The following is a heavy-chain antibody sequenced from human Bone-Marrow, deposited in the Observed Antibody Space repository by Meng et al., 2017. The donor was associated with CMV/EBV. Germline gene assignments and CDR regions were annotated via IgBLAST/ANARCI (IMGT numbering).Heavy chain of an antibody. J-gene: IGHJ4*02. V-gene: IGHV3-30-3*01. CDR2: ISYDGSNK. D-gene: IGHD3-22*01. Sequence: SGFTVSSYAMHWVRQAPGKGLEWVAVISYDGSNKYYADSVKGRVTISRDNSKNTLYLQMNSLRAEDTAVYYCARAINYYDSSGYYDDYWGQGTLVTVSS. CDR1: GFTVSSYA. CDR3: ARAINYYDSSGYYDDY.